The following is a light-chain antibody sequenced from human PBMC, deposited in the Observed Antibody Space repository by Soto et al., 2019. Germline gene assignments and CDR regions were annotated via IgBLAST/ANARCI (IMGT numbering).Light chain of an antibody. V-gene: IGKV1-39*01. CDR2: AAS. CDR1: QSINRF. CDR3: QQSYRTPIT. J-gene: IGKJ5*01. Sequence: DIQMTQSPSSLSASVGDRVTITCRASQSINRFLNWYQQKPGKAPKLLIYAASSLQSGVPSRFSGSGSGTDFTLTISSLQPADSATYYCQQSYRTPITFGQGTRLEIK.